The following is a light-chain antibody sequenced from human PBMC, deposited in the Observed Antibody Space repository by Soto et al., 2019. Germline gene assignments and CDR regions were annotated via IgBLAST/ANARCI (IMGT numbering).Light chain of an antibody. CDR3: QQYSTDPFA. CDR1: QTISSW. V-gene: IGKV1-5*03. CDR2: KAS. J-gene: IGKJ3*01. Sequence: DIQMTQSPSTLSGSVGDRVTITCRASQTISSWLAWYQQKPGKAPKLLIYKASTLKSGVPSRFSGSGSGTEFTLTISSLQPDDFGTYYCQQYSTDPFAFGPGTKVDIK.